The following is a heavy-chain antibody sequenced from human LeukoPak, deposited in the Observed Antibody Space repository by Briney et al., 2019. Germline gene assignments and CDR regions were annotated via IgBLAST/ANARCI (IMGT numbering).Heavy chain of an antibody. V-gene: IGHV3-21*01. CDR1: GVTVSSDS. CDR3: AGSYDSSGYYPDY. D-gene: IGHD3-22*01. CDR2: ISSSSSYI. J-gene: IGHJ4*02. Sequence: GGSLRLSCSASGVTVSSDSLDWVRQVQRKGLEWVSSISSSSSYIYYADSVKGRFTISGDNAKNSLYLQMNSLRAEDTAVYYCAGSYDSSGYYPDYWGQRTLVTVSS.